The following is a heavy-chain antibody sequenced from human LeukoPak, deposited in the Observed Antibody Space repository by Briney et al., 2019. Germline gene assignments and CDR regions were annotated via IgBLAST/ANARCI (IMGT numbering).Heavy chain of an antibody. CDR2: ISHDGSDK. J-gene: IGHJ4*02. Sequence: PGRSLRLSCAASRLTFSSHAMHWVRQAPGKGLEWVAVISHDGSDKHYTDSVKGRFTISRDNSRNTLYLQMNSLRAVDTAVYYCAREPGPGYFDYWGQGTLVTVSS. V-gene: IGHV3-30-3*01. D-gene: IGHD1-14*01. CDR3: AREPGPGYFDY. CDR1: RLTFSSHA.